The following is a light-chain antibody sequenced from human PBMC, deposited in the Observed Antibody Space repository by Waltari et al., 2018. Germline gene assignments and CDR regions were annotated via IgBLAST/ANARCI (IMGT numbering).Light chain of an antibody. CDR3: QTGGHGTWV. Sequence: QLVLPQSPSASASPGASVRLTCTLRSGPSSNTISWPQQQPEKGPRYLMKVNSDGSHSKGDEIPDRFSGSGSGTERYLTISSVQSEDEADYYCQTGGHGTWVFGGGTKLTVL. CDR2: VNSDGSH. V-gene: IGLV4-69*01. J-gene: IGLJ3*02. CDR1: SGPSSNT.